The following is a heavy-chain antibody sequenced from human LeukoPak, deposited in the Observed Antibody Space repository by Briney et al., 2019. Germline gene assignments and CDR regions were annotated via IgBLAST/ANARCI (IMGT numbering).Heavy chain of an antibody. CDR2: IYPSGGST. CDR1: GYTFTSYY. CDR3: AREGEVEKYCSSTSCYLYYFDD. D-gene: IGHD2-2*01. J-gene: IGHJ4*02. Sequence: GASVKVSCKASGYTFTSYYMHWVRQAPGQGLEWMGIIYPSGGSTSYAQKFQGRVTMTRDTSTSTVYMELSSQRTEDTAVYYCAREGEVEKYCSSTSCYLYYFDDWGQGTLVTVSS. V-gene: IGHV1-46*03.